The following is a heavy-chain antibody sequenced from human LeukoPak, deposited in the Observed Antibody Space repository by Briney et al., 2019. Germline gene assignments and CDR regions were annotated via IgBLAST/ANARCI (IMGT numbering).Heavy chain of an antibody. CDR2: IVVGSGNT. D-gene: IGHD5-24*01. CDR1: GFTFTSSA. J-gene: IGHJ4*02. CDR3: ARHGRDGYNYYFDY. V-gene: IGHV1-58*02. Sequence: SVKVSCKASGFTFTSSAMQWVRQARGQRLEWIGWIVVGSGNTNYAQKFQERVTITRDMSTSTAYMELSSLRSEDTAVYYCARHGRDGYNYYFDYWGQGTLVTVSS.